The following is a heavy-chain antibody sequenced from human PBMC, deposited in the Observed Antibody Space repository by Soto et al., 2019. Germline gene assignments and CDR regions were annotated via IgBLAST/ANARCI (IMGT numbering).Heavy chain of an antibody. D-gene: IGHD2-2*01. V-gene: IGHV1-69*08. Sequence: QVQLVQSGAEVKKPGSSVKVSCKASGGTFSRYSITWVRQAPGHGLEWIGRIIPIFGIASYAQKFQGRVTITAGESTIKAYMGLSSLRSDYSAVYYCAREDRDRETGLVPAAIDGMDVWGQGTTVTVSS. J-gene: IGHJ6*02. CDR1: GGTFSRYS. CDR3: AREDRDRETGLVPAAIDGMDV. CDR2: IIPIFGIA.